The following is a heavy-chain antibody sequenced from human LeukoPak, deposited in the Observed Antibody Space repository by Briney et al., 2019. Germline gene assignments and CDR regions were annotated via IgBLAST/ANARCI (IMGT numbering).Heavy chain of an antibody. CDR2: IYYSGST. CDR1: GGSISSGSYY. CDR3: ARGQIYDYWTPVFWKFDL. Sequence: PSETLSLTCTVSGGSISSGSYYWSWIRQPAGKGLEWIGYIYYSGSTNYNPSLKSRVTISVDTSKNQFSLKLSSVTAADTAVYYCARGQIYDYWTPVFWKFDLWGRGTLVTVSS. V-gene: IGHV4-61*10. J-gene: IGHJ2*01. D-gene: IGHD3-3*01.